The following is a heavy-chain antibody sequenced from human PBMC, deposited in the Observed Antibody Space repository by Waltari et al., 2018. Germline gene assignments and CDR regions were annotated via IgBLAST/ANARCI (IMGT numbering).Heavy chain of an antibody. Sequence: QVQLQESGPGLVKPSETLSLTCTVSGGPVSRGRYYWSWIRQPPGKGLGGIGYIYYSGSTNYNPSLKSRVTISVDTSKNQFSLKLSSVTAADTAVYYCARGIAARPVWYFDLWGRGTLVTVSS. J-gene: IGHJ2*01. CDR3: ARGIAARPVWYFDL. CDR2: IYYSGST. D-gene: IGHD6-6*01. V-gene: IGHV4-61*01. CDR1: GGPVSRGRYY.